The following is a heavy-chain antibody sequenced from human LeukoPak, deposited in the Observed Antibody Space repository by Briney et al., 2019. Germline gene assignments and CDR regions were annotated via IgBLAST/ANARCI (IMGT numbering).Heavy chain of an antibody. D-gene: IGHD6-19*01. V-gene: IGHV1-46*01. CDR2: INPSGGST. CDR3: ARSPGRALAGNFDY. CDR1: GCTFTSYY. Sequence: ASVKVSCKASGCTFTSYYMHWVRQAPGQGLEWMGIINPSGGSTNYAQKFQGRVTMTRDTSTSTVYMELSSLRSEDTAAYYCARSPGRALAGNFDYWGQGTLVTVSS. J-gene: IGHJ4*02.